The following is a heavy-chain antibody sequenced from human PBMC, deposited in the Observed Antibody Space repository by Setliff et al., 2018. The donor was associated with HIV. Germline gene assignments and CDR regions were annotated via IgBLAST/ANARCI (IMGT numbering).Heavy chain of an antibody. CDR3: TRDFSRAVAVFEK. Sequence: PGGSLRLSCAASGFIFGNFGMHWLRQAPGKGLEWVTFIRYDGSDIHYADSVKGRFTISRDNSKNTLYLQMNNLRVEDTAVYYCTRDFSRAVAVFEKWGPGTQVTV. D-gene: IGHD6-19*01. CDR2: IRYDGSDI. J-gene: IGHJ4*02. CDR1: GFIFGNFG. V-gene: IGHV3-30*02.